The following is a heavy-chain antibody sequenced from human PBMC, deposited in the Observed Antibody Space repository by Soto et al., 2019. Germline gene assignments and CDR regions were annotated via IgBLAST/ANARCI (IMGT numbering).Heavy chain of an antibody. V-gene: IGHV1-46*01. Sequence: QVQLVKSGAEVKKPGASVKVSCKTSGYIFTAYSMHWVRQAPGQGLEWMGVVNPSGGSAHYAQSFEGRVTLTRDTATSTFYMELSSLRSEDTAVYYCAREENCRGGTCYSEYFHHWGQGTLVTDSS. CDR3: AREENCRGGTCYSEYFHH. CDR1: GYIFTAYS. J-gene: IGHJ1*01. D-gene: IGHD2-15*01. CDR2: VNPSGGSA.